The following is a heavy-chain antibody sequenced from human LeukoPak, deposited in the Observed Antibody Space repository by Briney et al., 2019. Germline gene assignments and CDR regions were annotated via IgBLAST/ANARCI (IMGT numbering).Heavy chain of an antibody. CDR1: GFTFTNHG. Sequence: GGSRRLSCGAAGFTFTNHGTSWVRQAPGKVLEWFAASSGSGANTYYTDYVRGRLITYRDKSRKTLYLQMNRLRAEDPAIYYCASHAAYTSDWRARTFDYWGQGTLVTVSS. D-gene: IGHD6-19*01. CDR2: SSGSGANT. V-gene: IGHV3-23*01. J-gene: IGHJ4*02. CDR3: ASHAAYTSDWRARTFDY.